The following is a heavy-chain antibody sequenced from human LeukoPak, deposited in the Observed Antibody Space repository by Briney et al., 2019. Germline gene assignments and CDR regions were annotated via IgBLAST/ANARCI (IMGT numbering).Heavy chain of an antibody. Sequence: GASVKVSCKASGYNFIIYGINWLRRAPGQGPEWMGWVAPSNGNTHYAQKNQGRVTMTTDTSTSTAYMEMRSLTSDDTAVYYCARVIAGDGTIDYWGQGTPVIVSS. J-gene: IGHJ4*01. D-gene: IGHD6-13*01. CDR1: GYNFIIYG. V-gene: IGHV1-18*04. CDR3: ARVIAGDGTIDY. CDR2: VAPSNGNT.